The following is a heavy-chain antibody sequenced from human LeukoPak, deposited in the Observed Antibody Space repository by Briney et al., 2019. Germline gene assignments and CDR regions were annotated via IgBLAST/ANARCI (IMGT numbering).Heavy chain of an antibody. CDR3: ASGGANQLGY. Sequence: GGSLRLSCASSGFTFSSYSMNWVRQAPGKGLEWVSYISSSSSTIYYADSVKGRFTISRDNAQNSLYLQMNSLRDEDTAVYYCASGGANQLGYWGQGTLVTVSS. V-gene: IGHV3-48*02. CDR2: ISSSSSTI. J-gene: IGHJ4*02. CDR1: GFTFSSYS. D-gene: IGHD1-1*01.